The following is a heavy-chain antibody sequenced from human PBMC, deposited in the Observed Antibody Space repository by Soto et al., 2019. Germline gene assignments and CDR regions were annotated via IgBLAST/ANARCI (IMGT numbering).Heavy chain of an antibody. CDR3: ARDRPPLRLGELSTPLDAFDI. CDR2: IMSSSSYI. Sequence: GGPMRFSWAAFEFTFRSYSMNWVRQAPGKGLKGVSSIMSSSSYIYYADSVKVRFTMSRDNAKNSLYLQRNSLRAEDTAVYYCARDRPPLRLGELSTPLDAFDIWGQGTMVTVSS. CDR1: EFTFRSYS. D-gene: IGHD3-16*02. J-gene: IGHJ3*02. V-gene: IGHV3-21*01.